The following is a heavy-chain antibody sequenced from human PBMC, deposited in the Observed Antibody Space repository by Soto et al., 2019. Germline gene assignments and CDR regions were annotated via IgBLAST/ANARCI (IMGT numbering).Heavy chain of an antibody. Sequence: PDTLSLTCTVSGVFISSCYWSWIRHPPGKGLEWIGYIYYSGSTNYNPSLKSRVTISVDTSKNQFSLKLSSVTAADTAVYYCARQLVYCSGGSCYSVTTRFDPWSQGTLVTVS. D-gene: IGHD2-15*01. V-gene: IGHV4-59*08. J-gene: IGHJ5*02. CDR2: IYYSGST. CDR3: ARQLVYCSGGSCYSVTTRFDP. CDR1: GVFISSCY.